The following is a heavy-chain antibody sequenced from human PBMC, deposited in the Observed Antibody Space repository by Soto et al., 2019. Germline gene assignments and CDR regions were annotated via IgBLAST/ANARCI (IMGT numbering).Heavy chain of an antibody. V-gene: IGHV4-59*01. CDR3: ARTLYSYGPRFDY. Sequence: SETLSLTCTVSGGSISGYYWSRIRQPPGKGLEWIGYMYNTGSTVYNPSFKSRVTISVDTSKSQFSLRLSSVTAADTAVYYCARTLYSYGPRFDYWGQGTLVTVSS. J-gene: IGHJ4*02. CDR2: MYNTGST. D-gene: IGHD5-18*01. CDR1: GGSISGYY.